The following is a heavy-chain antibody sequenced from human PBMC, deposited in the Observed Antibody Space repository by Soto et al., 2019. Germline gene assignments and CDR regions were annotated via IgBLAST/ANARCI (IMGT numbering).Heavy chain of an antibody. CDR1: GGSISPYY. Sequence: LSLTCTVSGGSISPYYWSWIRQPPGKGLEWIGYIYSFGSTNYNASLESRVSMSVDTSKNQVSLKLTSVTAADTAVYFCARHRSTVSLLDYWGLGTLVTVSS. V-gene: IGHV4-59*08. CDR3: ARHRSTVSLLDY. CDR2: IYSFGST. D-gene: IGHD2-2*01. J-gene: IGHJ4*02.